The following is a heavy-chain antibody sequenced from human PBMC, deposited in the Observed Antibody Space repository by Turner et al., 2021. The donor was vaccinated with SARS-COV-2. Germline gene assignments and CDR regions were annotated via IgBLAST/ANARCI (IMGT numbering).Heavy chain of an antibody. D-gene: IGHD1-26*01. CDR2: IRGGGSGT. V-gene: IGHV3-23*01. CDR1: GFTFSSYT. Sequence: EVQLLESGGGLVQPGGSLRLSCAASGFTFSSYTVTWVRQAPGKGLQWVSTIRGGGSGTYYADSVKGRFTISRDNSKSTLYLQMSSLKAEDTAIYYCAKDVGVASLVGATADYWGQGTLVTVSS. CDR3: AKDVGVASLVGATADY. J-gene: IGHJ4*01.